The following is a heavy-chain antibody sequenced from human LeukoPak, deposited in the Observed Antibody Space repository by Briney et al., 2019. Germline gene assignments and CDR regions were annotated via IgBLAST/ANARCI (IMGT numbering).Heavy chain of an antibody. V-gene: IGHV3-21*01. CDR3: ARDPTSSWETAFDI. CDR2: ITSSTNYI. CDR1: GFTFSTYS. D-gene: IGHD1-26*01. J-gene: IGHJ3*02. Sequence: GGSLRLSCTASGFTFSTYSMNWVRQAPGKGLEWVSSITSSTNYIYYADSVKGRFTISRDDAKNSLYLQMNSLRAEDTAVYYCARDPTSSWETAFDIWGQGTMVIVSS.